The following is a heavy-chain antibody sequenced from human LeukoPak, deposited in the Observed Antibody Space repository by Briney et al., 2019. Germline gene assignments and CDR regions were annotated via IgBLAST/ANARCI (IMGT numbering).Heavy chain of an antibody. D-gene: IGHD2-2*03. J-gene: IGHJ4*02. CDR1: GFTFSTYA. V-gene: IGHV3-23*01. CDR3: TRDGWDY. CDR2: ITASDGST. Sequence: GGSLRLSCAASGFTFSTYALSWVRQAPGKGLEWVSAITASDGSTYYADSVKGRFTISRDNSKNTLHLQMNSLRAEDTALYYCTRDGWDYWGQGTLVTVSS.